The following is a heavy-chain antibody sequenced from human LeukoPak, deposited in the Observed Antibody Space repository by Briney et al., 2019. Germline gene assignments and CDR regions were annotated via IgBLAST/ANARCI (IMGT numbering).Heavy chain of an antibody. V-gene: IGHV3-21*01. D-gene: IGHD6-6*01. CDR2: ISGSSSYI. Sequence: GGSLRLSCAASGFTFSSYEMNWVRQAPGKGLEWVSSISGSSSYIYYADSMKGRFTISRDNGKNSLYLQMNSLRAEDTAVYFCARGSSNVAARNNWFDPWGQGTLVTVSS. J-gene: IGHJ5*02. CDR3: ARGSSNVAARNNWFDP. CDR1: GFTFSSYE.